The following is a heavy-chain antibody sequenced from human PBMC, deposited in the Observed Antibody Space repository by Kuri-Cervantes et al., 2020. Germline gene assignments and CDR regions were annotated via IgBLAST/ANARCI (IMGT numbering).Heavy chain of an antibody. CDR1: GGTFNNYA. Sequence: SVKVSCKASGGTFNNYAITWVRQAPGQGLEWMGGIIPIFGTANYAQKFQGRVTITTDESTSTAYMELSSLRTEDTAIYYCARDLGNQLSPHPYWGQGTLVTVSS. J-gene: IGHJ4*02. D-gene: IGHD1-1*01. CDR2: IIPIFGTA. CDR3: ARDLGNQLSPHPY. V-gene: IGHV1-69*05.